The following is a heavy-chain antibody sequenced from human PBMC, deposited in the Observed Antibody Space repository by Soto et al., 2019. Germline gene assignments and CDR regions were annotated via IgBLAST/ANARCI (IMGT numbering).Heavy chain of an antibody. J-gene: IGHJ4*02. CDR1: GGSFSSYY. CDR3: GRVAYSGFEDFFDY. CDR2: IYYSGST. V-gene: IGHV4-59*01. D-gene: IGHD5-12*01. Sequence: PSETLSLTCTVSGGSFSSYYWSWIRQPPGKGLEWIGYIYYSGSTNYNPSLKSRVTISVDTSTNQCSLSLSSVTAADTAMYFCGRVAYSGFEDFFDYWGQGMLVPVSS.